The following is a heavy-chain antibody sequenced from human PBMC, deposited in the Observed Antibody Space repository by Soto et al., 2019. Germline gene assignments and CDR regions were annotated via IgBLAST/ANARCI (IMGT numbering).Heavy chain of an antibody. CDR3: AREGYYDILTGYYKTPYYYYYMDV. V-gene: IGHV3-33*01. CDR2: IWYDGSNK. J-gene: IGHJ6*03. Sequence: GGSLRLSCAASGFTFSSYGMHWVRQAPGKGLEWVAVIWYDGSNKYYADSVKGRFTISRDNSKNTLYLQMNSLRAEDTAVYYCAREGYYDILTGYYKTPYYYYYMDVWGKGTTVTVSS. CDR1: GFTFSSYG. D-gene: IGHD3-9*01.